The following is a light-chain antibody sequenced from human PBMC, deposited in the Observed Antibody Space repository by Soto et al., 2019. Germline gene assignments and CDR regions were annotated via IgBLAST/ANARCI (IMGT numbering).Light chain of an antibody. CDR3: CSYAGSSPFVV. CDR2: GNS. CDR1: SSNIGAGFD. J-gene: IGLJ2*01. V-gene: IGLV1-40*01. Sequence: QSVLTQPPSVSGAPGQRVTISCTGSSSNIGAGFDVHWYHQIAGTAPKLLIYGNSNRPSGVPDRFSGSKSGTSASLAINGLQAEDEADYYCCSYAGSSPFVVFGGGTKLTVL.